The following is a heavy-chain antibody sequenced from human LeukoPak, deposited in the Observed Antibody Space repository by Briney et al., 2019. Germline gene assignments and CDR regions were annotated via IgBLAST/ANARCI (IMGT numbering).Heavy chain of an antibody. CDR2: MNPNSGGA. V-gene: IGHV1-2*02. CDR3: ARGLLRELLGFDY. CDR1: GYTFAFTDNY. Sequence: VASVKVSCKTSGYTFAFTDNYIHWVRQAPGQGPEWMGWMNPNSGGANYAQNFQGRLTRTRDTSISTAYRELGRLTSDDTAVYYCARGLLRELLGFDYWGQGTLVTVSS. J-gene: IGHJ4*02. D-gene: IGHD3-16*01.